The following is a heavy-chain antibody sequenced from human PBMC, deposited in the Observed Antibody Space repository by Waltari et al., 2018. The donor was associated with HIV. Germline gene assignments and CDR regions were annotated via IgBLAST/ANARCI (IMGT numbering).Heavy chain of an antibody. J-gene: IGHJ4*02. Sequence: EVQLGESGGGLVQPGRSLRLSCATSGFSFGDYAMSWFRQAPGKGLGWVGFIRSKAYGGTTQSAASVKGRFTISRDYSKASAYLQMNSLKTEDTALYYCTRGTFTVTYYFDYWGRGTLVTVSS. CDR3: TRGTFTVTYYFDY. CDR2: IRSKAYGGTT. CDR1: GFSFGDYA. V-gene: IGHV3-49*03. D-gene: IGHD4-17*01.